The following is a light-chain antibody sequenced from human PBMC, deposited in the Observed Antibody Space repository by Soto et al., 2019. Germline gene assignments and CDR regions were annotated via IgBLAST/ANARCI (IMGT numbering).Light chain of an antibody. V-gene: IGLV2-11*01. Sequence: QSALTQPRSVSGSPGQSATISCTGTSSDVGGYNFVSWYQQHPGKAPKLMIYDVSKRPSGVPDRFSGSKSGNTASLTISGLQAEDEADYYCCSYAGTSPLHVFGTGTKLTVL. CDR1: SSDVGGYNF. CDR3: CSYAGTSPLHV. CDR2: DVS. J-gene: IGLJ1*01.